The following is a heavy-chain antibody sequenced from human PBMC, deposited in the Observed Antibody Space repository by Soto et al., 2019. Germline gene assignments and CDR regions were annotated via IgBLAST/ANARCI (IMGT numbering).Heavy chain of an antibody. D-gene: IGHD5-18*01. V-gene: IGHV3-33*06. CDR1: GFTFSNYG. CDR3: AKDFGYNYGYDAFDI. CDR2: ILYDGSNK. J-gene: IGHJ3*02. Sequence: GGSLRLSCAASGFTFSNYGMHWARQAPGKGLEWVAAILYDGSNKYYADSVKGRFTISRDNSKNTLYLQMNSLRAEDTTVYYCAKDFGYNYGYDAFDIWGQGTMVTVSS.